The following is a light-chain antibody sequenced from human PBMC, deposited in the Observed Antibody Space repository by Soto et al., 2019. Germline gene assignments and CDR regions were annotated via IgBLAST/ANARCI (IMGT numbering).Light chain of an antibody. Sequence: DIQMTQSPSSLSASVGDRVTITCRASQSISRYLNWYKQKPGKAPKLLIYAASSLQSGVPSRFSGSGSGTDFTLTISSLQPEDFAPYYCQQSYSTPRTFGQGTKLEIK. CDR2: AAS. CDR3: QQSYSTPRT. V-gene: IGKV1-39*01. J-gene: IGKJ2*01. CDR1: QSISRY.